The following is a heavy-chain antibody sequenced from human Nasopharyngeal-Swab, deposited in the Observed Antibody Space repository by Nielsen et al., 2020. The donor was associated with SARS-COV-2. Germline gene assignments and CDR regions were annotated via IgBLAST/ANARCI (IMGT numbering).Heavy chain of an antibody. Sequence: VRQAPGKGLEWVAVISYDGSNKYYADSVKGRFTISRDNSKNMLYLQMNSLRAEDTAVYYCARDKYSYGDYFYYNMDVWGQGTTVTVSS. CDR2: ISYDGSNK. CDR3: ARDKYSYGDYFYYNMDV. V-gene: IGHV3-33*05. D-gene: IGHD5-18*01. J-gene: IGHJ6*01.